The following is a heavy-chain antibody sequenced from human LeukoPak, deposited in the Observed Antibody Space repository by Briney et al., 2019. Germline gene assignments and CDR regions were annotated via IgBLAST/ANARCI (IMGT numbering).Heavy chain of an antibody. J-gene: IGHJ3*02. D-gene: IGHD3-10*01. CDR3: VKYYYGSGSYSDAFDI. CDR1: GFTFSSYA. V-gene: IGHV3-30-3*01. Sequence: GRSLRLSCAASGFTFSSYAMHWVRQAPGKGLEWVAVISYDGSNKYYADSVRGRFTISRDNSKNTLYLQMNSLRAEDTAVYYCVKYYYGSGSYSDAFDIWGQGTMVTVSS. CDR2: ISYDGSNK.